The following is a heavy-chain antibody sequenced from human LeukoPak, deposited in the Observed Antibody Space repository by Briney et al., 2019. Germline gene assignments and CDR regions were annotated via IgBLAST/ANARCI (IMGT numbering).Heavy chain of an antibody. D-gene: IGHD1-1*01. Sequence: GESLKISCQGSGYSFSNFWIGWVRQMPGKGLEWMGVINPADSDTRYNPSFQGQVTVSADKSISTAYLQWSSLKASDTAMYYCARHQAVEAIQLPRRGSLYYYYFYMDVWGKGTTVTISS. CDR3: ARHQAVEAIQLPRRGSLYYYYFYMDV. CDR2: INPADSDT. J-gene: IGHJ6*03. CDR1: GYSFSNFW. V-gene: IGHV5-51*01.